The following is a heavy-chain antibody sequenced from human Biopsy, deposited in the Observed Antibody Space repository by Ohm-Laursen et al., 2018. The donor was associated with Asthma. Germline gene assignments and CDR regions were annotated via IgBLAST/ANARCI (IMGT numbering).Heavy chain of an antibody. CDR1: GYTVTRYA. V-gene: IGHV1-69*13. J-gene: IGHJ6*02. CDR3: ARVDAIMISGDFYFYSGFDL. Sequence: PSVKVSCKASGYTVTRYAINWVRQAPGQGLEWMGRINPNSGGTNYAQKFQGRVTITADESTSTAYMEMSSLRSEDTAVYYCARVDAIMISGDFYFYSGFDLWGQGTTVRVSS. D-gene: IGHD3-16*01. CDR2: INPNSGGT.